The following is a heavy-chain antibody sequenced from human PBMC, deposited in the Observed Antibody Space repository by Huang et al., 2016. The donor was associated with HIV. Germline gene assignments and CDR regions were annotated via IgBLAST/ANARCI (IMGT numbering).Heavy chain of an antibody. J-gene: IGHJ4*02. CDR3: ARYRLTGTFLDS. CDR1: GYTFTTYS. CDR2: INTKTGNP. Sequence: QVQLVQSGSELRKPGASVKVSCKASGYTFTTYSLLWVRQAPGQGLEWMGWINTKTGNPTYAQVFTGRFVFSLDTTVNTAYLQISSLKTDDTAKYFCARYRLTGTFLDSWGQGTQVTVSS. V-gene: IGHV7-4-1*02. D-gene: IGHD3-9*01.